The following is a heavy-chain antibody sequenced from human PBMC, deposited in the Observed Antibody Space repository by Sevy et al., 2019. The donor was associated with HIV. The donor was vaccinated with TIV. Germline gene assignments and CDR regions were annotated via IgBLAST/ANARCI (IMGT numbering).Heavy chain of an antibody. CDR2: ISSSSSYI. V-gene: IGHV3-21*01. CDR3: AREVVRYCGGDCYFGYYYYYMDV. CDR1: GFTFSSYS. J-gene: IGHJ6*03. Sequence: GGSLRLSCAASGFTFSSYSMNWVRQAPGKGLEWVSSISSSSSYIYYADSVKGRFTISRDNAKNSLYLQMNSLRAEDTAVYYCAREVVRYCGGDCYFGYYYYYMDVWGKGTTVTVSS. D-gene: IGHD2-21*01.